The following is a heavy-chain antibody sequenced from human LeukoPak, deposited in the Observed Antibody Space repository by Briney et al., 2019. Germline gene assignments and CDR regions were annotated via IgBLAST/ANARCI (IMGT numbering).Heavy chain of an antibody. D-gene: IGHD6-6*01. Sequence: PSEALSLTCSVSGGSINSYYWSWIRQPPGKGLECIGYIHYTGSTNYNPSLKSRVTISVDTSKNQFSLKLSSVTAADTAIYYCANSRDRSNIAARRFRVADRHFVYWGQGTLVTVSS. CDR2: IHYTGST. V-gene: IGHV4-59*12. CDR3: ANSRDRSNIAARRFRVADRHFVY. CDR1: GGSINSYY. J-gene: IGHJ4*02.